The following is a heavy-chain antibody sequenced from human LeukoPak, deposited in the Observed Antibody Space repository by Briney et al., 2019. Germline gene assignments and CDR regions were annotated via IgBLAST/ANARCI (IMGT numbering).Heavy chain of an antibody. V-gene: IGHV1-18*01. D-gene: IGHD6-13*01. CDR1: GYTFNSYG. Sequence: GASVKVSFKASGYTFNSYGFSWVRQAPGQGLEWMGWISAYNGNTNYAQKLQGRVTMTTDTSTSTAYMELRSLRSDDTAVYYCARDRAAAANWFDPWGQGTLVTVSS. J-gene: IGHJ5*02. CDR3: ARDRAAAANWFDP. CDR2: ISAYNGNT.